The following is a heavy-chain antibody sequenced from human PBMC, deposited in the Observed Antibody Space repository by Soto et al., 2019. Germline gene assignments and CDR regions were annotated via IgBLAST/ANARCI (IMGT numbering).Heavy chain of an antibody. CDR1: GGSISSYY. CDR3: ARDRGGYPFDY. CDR2: IYYSGST. J-gene: IGHJ4*02. D-gene: IGHD3-10*01. Sequence: QVQLQESGPGLVKPSESLSLTCTVSGGSISSYYWSWIRQPPGKGLEWIGYIYYSGSTNYNPSLKSRVTISVDTSKNQFSLKLSSVTAADTAVYYCARDRGGYPFDYWGQGTLVTVSS. V-gene: IGHV4-59*01.